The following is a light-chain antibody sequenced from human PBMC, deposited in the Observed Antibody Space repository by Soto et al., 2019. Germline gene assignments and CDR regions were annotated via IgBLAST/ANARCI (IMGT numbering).Light chain of an antibody. Sequence: QSVLTQPAFVSGSPGQSITISCTGTSSDVGGYNYVSWYQHPPGKAPKLMIPEVSNRPSGVSNRFSGSKSGNTASLTISGLQAEDEADYYCSSYTSTSTRVFGTGTKVTVL. CDR2: EVS. J-gene: IGLJ1*01. V-gene: IGLV2-14*01. CDR1: SSDVGGYNY. CDR3: SSYTSTSTRV.